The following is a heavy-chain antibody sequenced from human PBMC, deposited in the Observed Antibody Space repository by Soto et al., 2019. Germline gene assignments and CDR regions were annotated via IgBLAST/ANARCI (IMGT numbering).Heavy chain of an antibody. V-gene: IGHV1-18*01. CDR2: ISAYNGNT. D-gene: IGHD4-4*01. J-gene: IGHJ4*02. CDR1: GYTFTSYG. Sequence: QVQLVQSGAEVKKPAASVKVACKASGYTFTSYGISWVRQAPGQGLEWRGWISAYNGNTNYAQKLLGRVTMTTDTSTRTACMELRSLRSGDTAVYYCARDLRGNPGYWGQGTLVTVSS. CDR3: ARDLRGNPGY.